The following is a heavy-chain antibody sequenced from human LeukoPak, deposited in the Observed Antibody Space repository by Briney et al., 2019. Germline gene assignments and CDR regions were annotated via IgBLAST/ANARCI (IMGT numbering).Heavy chain of an antibody. V-gene: IGHV4-39*07. D-gene: IGHD3-9*01. Sequence: SETLSLTCTVSGGSISSGGYYWGWIRQPPGKGLDWIGSIYYSGSIYYSPSLKSRVTISVDTSKNQFSLKLSSVTAADTAVYYCARDFRSDWLFRFDYWGQGTLVTVSS. CDR3: ARDFRSDWLFRFDY. CDR1: GGSISSGGYY. CDR2: IYYSGSI. J-gene: IGHJ4*02.